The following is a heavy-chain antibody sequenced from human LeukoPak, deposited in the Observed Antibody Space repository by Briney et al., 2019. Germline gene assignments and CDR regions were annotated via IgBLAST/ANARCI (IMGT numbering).Heavy chain of an antibody. Sequence: ASVKVSCKASGYTFTSYYMHWVRQAPGQGLEWMGIINPSGGSTSYAQKFQGRVTMTRDTSTSTVYMELSSLRAEDTDVYYCARGGNVDDSSGYTGGTDYWGQGTLVTVSS. CDR3: ARGGNVDDSSGYTGGTDY. CDR1: GYTFTSYY. D-gene: IGHD3-22*01. V-gene: IGHV1-46*01. CDR2: INPSGGST. J-gene: IGHJ4*02.